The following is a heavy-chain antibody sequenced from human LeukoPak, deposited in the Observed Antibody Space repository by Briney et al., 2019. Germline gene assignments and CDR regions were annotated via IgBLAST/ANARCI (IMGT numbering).Heavy chain of an antibody. Sequence: GGSLRLSCAASGFTFNSYNINWVRQGPGKGLEWVSSTSSSSSSIYYADSVKGRFTISRDNAKNSLYLQMNSLRAEDTAVYFCARDKKTDYYYSGMDVWGQGTTVTVSS. J-gene: IGHJ6*02. CDR3: ARDKKTDYYYSGMDV. CDR2: TSSSSSSI. V-gene: IGHV3-21*01. CDR1: GFTFNSYN.